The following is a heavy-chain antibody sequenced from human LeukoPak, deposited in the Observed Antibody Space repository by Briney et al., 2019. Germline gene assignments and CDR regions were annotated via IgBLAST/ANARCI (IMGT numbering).Heavy chain of an antibody. Sequence: PSETLSLTCAVSGGSISSGGYSWSWIRQPPGKGLEWIGYIYHSGSTYYNPSLKSRVTISVDRSKNQFSLKLSSVTAADTAVYYCARSSGAGYSSSWPFDYWGQGTLVTVSS. CDR2: IYHSGST. V-gene: IGHV4-30-2*01. D-gene: IGHD6-13*01. J-gene: IGHJ4*02. CDR1: GGSISSGGYS. CDR3: ARSSGAGYSSSWPFDY.